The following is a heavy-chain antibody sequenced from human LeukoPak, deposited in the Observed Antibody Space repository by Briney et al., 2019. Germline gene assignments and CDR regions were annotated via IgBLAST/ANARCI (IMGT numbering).Heavy chain of an antibody. J-gene: IGHJ4*02. V-gene: IGHV3-23*01. CDR3: ARARDYYDSSGYDY. Sequence: GGSLRLSCAASGFTFSSYAMSWVRPAPGRGLEWVSVIRGSGGNTYYADSVKGRFAIFRDNSKKTLYLQMNTLRAEDTAVYYCARARDYYDSSGYDYWGQGTLVTVSS. D-gene: IGHD3-22*01. CDR2: IRGSGGNT. CDR1: GFTFSSYA.